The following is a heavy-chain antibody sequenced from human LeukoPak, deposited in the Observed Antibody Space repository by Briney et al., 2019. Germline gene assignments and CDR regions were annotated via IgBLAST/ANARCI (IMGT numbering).Heavy chain of an antibody. CDR3: ARVNYSGSYYFDY. D-gene: IGHD1-26*01. CDR2: IYYSGST. V-gene: IGHV4-59*01. Sequence: PSETLSLTCTVSGGSISSYTWSWIRQPPGKGLEWIGYIYYSGSTNYNPSLKSRVTISVDTSKNQFSLKLSSVTAADTAVYYCARVNYSGSYYFDYWGQGTLVTVSS. CDR1: GGSISSYT. J-gene: IGHJ4*02.